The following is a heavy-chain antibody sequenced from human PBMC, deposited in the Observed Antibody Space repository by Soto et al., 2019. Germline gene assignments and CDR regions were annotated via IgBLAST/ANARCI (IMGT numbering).Heavy chain of an antibody. J-gene: IGHJ3*02. CDR3: ARVEPSYYYDSSGRGGDAFDI. D-gene: IGHD3-22*01. Sequence: ASVKVSCKASGYTFTSYYMHWVRQAPGQGLEWMGIINPSGGSTSYAQKFQGRVTMTRDTSTSTVYMELSSLRSEDTAVYYCARVEPSYYYDSSGRGGDAFDIWGRGTMVTVSS. CDR1: GYTFTSYY. CDR2: INPSGGST. V-gene: IGHV1-46*01.